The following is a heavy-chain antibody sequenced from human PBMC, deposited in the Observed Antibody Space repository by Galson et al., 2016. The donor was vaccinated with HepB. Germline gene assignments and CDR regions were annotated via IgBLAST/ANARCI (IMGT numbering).Heavy chain of an antibody. CDR2: ISSGSSYI. J-gene: IGHJ5*02. D-gene: IGHD3-9*01. V-gene: IGHV3-21*01. Sequence: SLRLSCAASGFPFHSYTMNWVRQAPGKGLEWVSSISSGSSYIYYADSLKGRFTISRDNAKDSLYLQLNSLRAEDTAVYFCARDFWDRGFDWLKPFWFDPWCQGTLVTISS. CDR1: GFPFHSYT. CDR3: ARDFWDRGFDWLKPFWFDP.